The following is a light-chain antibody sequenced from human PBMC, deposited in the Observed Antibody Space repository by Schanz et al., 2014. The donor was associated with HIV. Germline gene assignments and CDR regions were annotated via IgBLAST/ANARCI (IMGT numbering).Light chain of an antibody. Sequence: QSALTQPASVSGSPGQSITISCTGTSRDVGGYNYPPWYQHHPGKAPKLIIYGVSNRPSGVSNRFSGSKSGNTASLTISGLQAEDEADYHCAAWDDGLNAWVFGGGTKLTVL. CDR2: GVS. CDR3: AAWDDGLNAWV. J-gene: IGLJ3*02. V-gene: IGLV2-14*03. CDR1: SRDVGGYNY.